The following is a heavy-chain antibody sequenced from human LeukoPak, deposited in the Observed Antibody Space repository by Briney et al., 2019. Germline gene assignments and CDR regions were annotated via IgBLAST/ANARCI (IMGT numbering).Heavy chain of an antibody. Sequence: GGSLRLSCAASGFTFSSYAMSWVRQAPGKGLEWVSTIGGSGGSTYYADSVKGRFTISRDNSKNTLYLQMNSLRAEDTAVYYCAKTNDVVGRYFDYWGQGTLVTVSS. V-gene: IGHV3-23*01. CDR1: GFTFSSYA. D-gene: IGHD3-16*01. CDR2: IGGSGGST. J-gene: IGHJ4*02. CDR3: AKTNDVVGRYFDY.